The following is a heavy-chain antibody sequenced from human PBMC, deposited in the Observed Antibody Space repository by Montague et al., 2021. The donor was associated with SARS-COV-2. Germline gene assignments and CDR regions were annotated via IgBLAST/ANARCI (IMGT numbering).Heavy chain of an antibody. CDR1: GFTFSSYE. CDR3: ASILRLPRWFDL. Sequence: SLRLSCAASGFTFSSYEMNWVRQAPGKGLEWASYISSSCSTIYYADSVKGRFTISRDNAKSSLYLQMNSLRAEDTAVYYCASILRLPRWFDLWGRGTLVTVSS. J-gene: IGHJ2*01. CDR2: ISSSCSTI. V-gene: IGHV3-48*03. D-gene: IGHD3-3*01.